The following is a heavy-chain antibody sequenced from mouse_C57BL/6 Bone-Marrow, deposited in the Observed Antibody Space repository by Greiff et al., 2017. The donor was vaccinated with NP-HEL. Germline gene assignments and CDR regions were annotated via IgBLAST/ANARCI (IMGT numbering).Heavy chain of an antibody. CDR1: GFTFSSDC. Sequence: EVKLMESGADLVKPGGSLKLSCAASGFTFSSDCMPWVRQTPDKRLEWVGTISSGGGYTYYPSSVKGRFTLSRDTSNNTLYLHMSSLKSEDTAMDYCARQLWLPWGWAYWGQGTMVTVSA. CDR2: ISSGGGYT. V-gene: IGHV5-6*01. J-gene: IGHJ3*01. CDR3: ARQLWLPWGWAY. D-gene: IGHD1-1*02.